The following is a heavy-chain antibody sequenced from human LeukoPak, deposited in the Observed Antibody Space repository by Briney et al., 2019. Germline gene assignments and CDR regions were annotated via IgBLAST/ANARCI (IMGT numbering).Heavy chain of an antibody. CDR1: GFTFSTYA. Sequence: GSLRLSCAASGFTFSTYAMSWVRQAPGKGLEWGSTISDSGANTYYADSVRGRFTISRDNSKNTLYLQKNSLRADDTAIYYCAKSMTLQWRGFFDLWGRGTHVTVSS. D-gene: IGHD6-19*01. V-gene: IGHV3-23*01. J-gene: IGHJ2*01. CDR2: ISDSGANT. CDR3: AKSMTLQWRGFFDL.